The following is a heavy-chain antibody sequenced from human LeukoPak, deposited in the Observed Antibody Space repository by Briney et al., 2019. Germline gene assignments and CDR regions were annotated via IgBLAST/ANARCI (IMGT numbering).Heavy chain of an antibody. V-gene: IGHV4-59*11. J-gene: IGHJ3*02. Sequence: SETLSLTCTVSGGSISSPYWSWIRQPPGKGLEWIGYIYYSGSTNYNPSLKSRVTISVDTSKNQFSLKLSSVTAADTAVYYCAREGVSQGAFDIWGQGTMVTVSS. CDR1: GGSISSPY. CDR2: IYYSGST. CDR3: AREGVSQGAFDI.